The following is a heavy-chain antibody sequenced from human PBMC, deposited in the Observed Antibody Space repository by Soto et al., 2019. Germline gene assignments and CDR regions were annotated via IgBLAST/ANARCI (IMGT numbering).Heavy chain of an antibody. Sequence: EVQLVESGGGLVQPGGSLRLSCAASGFTVSSNYMSWVRQAPGKGLEWVSVIYSGGSTYYADSVKSRFTISRHNSKNTLYLQMNGLRAEDTAVYYCARDYGDYAFDIWGQGTMVTVSS. CDR2: IYSGGST. J-gene: IGHJ3*02. CDR1: GFTVSSNY. D-gene: IGHD4-17*01. V-gene: IGHV3-53*04. CDR3: ARDYGDYAFDI.